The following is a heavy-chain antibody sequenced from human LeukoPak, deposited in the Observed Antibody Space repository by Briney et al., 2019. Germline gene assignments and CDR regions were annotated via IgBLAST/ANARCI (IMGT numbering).Heavy chain of an antibody. CDR1: GGSISSGGYY. D-gene: IGHD2-2*01. Sequence: SETLSLTCTVSGGSISSGGYYWSWIRQHPGKGLEWIGYIYSSGSTYYNPSLKSRVTISVDTSKNQFSLKLSSVTAADTAVYYCARDALKRCSSTSCYRPQSGYMDVWGKGTTVTVSS. V-gene: IGHV4-31*03. J-gene: IGHJ6*03. CDR2: IYSSGST. CDR3: ARDALKRCSSTSCYRPQSGYMDV.